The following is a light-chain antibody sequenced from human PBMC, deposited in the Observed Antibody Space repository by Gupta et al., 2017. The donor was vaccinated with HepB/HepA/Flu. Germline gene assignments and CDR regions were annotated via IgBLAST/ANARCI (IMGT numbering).Light chain of an antibody. V-gene: IGKV3-20*01. CDR3: HQDSSSPKT. CDR2: GAS. Sequence: EVVLTQSPGTLSLSPGTRATLSCRASQSVTDNYIAWYQQKSGQAPRLLIYGASRRATGIPDRFSGSGSGTDFALTISRLEPEDVAVYYCHQDSSSPKTFGQGTKVEIK. CDR1: QSVTDNY. J-gene: IGKJ1*01.